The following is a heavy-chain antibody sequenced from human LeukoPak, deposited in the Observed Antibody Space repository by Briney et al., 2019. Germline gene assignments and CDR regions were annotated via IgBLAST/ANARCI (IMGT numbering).Heavy chain of an antibody. J-gene: IGHJ4*02. Sequence: SETLSLTCTVSGGSISTITYYWGWLRQPPGRGREWIGYIYYSGSTNYNPSHKRRVTTSGKTSKKQFSLKLRSVTAADTAVYFCARHGGYYFAYWGQGNLVTVSS. V-gene: IGHV4-61*05. CDR3: ARHGGYYFAY. CDR1: GGSISTITYY. CDR2: IYYSGST. D-gene: IGHD3-16*01.